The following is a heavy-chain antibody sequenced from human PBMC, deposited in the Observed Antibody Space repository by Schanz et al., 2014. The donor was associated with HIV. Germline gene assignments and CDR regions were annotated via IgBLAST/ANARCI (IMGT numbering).Heavy chain of an antibody. D-gene: IGHD3-9*01. Sequence: QLLESGGGLVQPGGLLRLSCAASGFIFNDFAMHWVRQAPGKGLEWVSTISWNSGSIAYADSVKGRFTISRDNAKNSLYLQMNSLRAEDTAFYYCAKDWARTAGYCFHYWGQGTLVTVSS. CDR1: GFIFNDFA. V-gene: IGHV3-9*01. CDR2: ISWNSGSI. J-gene: IGHJ4*02. CDR3: AKDWARTAGYCFHY.